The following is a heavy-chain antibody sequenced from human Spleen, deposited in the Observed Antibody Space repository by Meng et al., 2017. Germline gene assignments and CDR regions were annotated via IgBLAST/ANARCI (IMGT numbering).Heavy chain of an antibody. CDR3: ARGWGSNVPLDS. Sequence: QVQLVQSGAEVKKPGASVKPSCKAYGYTFVNSGVTYGISWVRQAPGQGLEWLGWCSPYSDYRNYARKVQGRVTMTTDTSTNTAYMDLRSLRSDDTAIYYCARGWGSNVPLDSWGQGTLVTVSS. D-gene: IGHD3-16*01. CDR2: CSPYSDYR. V-gene: IGHV1-18*01. J-gene: IGHJ5*01. CDR1: GYTFVNSGVTYG.